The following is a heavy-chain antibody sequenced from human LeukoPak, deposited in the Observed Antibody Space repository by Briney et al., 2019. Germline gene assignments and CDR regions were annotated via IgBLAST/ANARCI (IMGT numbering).Heavy chain of an antibody. J-gene: IGHJ4*02. D-gene: IGHD6-19*01. V-gene: IGHV3-30-3*01. CDR1: GFTFSSYA. CDR2: ISYDGSNK. Sequence: PGRSLRLSCAASGFTFSSYAMHWVRQAPGKGLEWVAVISYDGSNKYYADSVKGRFTISRDNSKNTLYLQMNSLRAEDTAVYYCARDPHSSGWSDCEFDYWGQGTLVTVSS. CDR3: ARDPHSSGWSDCEFDY.